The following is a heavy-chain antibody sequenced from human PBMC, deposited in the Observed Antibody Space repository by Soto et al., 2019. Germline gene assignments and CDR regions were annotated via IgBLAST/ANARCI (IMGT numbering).Heavy chain of an antibody. CDR2: IYWDDDK. D-gene: IGHD3-9*01. V-gene: IGHV2-5*02. CDR1: GFSLSTSGVG. J-gene: IGHJ5*02. Sequence: SGPTLVNPTQTLTLTCTFSGFSLSTSGVGVGWIRQPPGRALEWLALIYWDDDKRYSPSLRSRLTITKDTSKSQVVLTMTNMDPVDTATYYCAHRFIWYPFDWSLDLFYPCTQRTQVPVS. CDR3: AHRFIWYPFDWSLDLFYP.